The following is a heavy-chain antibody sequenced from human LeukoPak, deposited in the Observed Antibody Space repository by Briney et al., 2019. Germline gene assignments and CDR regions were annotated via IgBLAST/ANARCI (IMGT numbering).Heavy chain of an antibody. D-gene: IGHD2-15*01. CDR3: ARVLYCSGSSCCSLRD. Sequence: AASVKVSCKASGYTFTSYAMHWVRQAPGQGLEWMGWINTNTGNPTYAQGFTGRFVFSLDTSVSTAYLQISSLKAEDTAVYYCARVLYCSGSSCCSLRDWGQGTLVTVSS. CDR2: INTNTGNP. V-gene: IGHV7-4-1*02. J-gene: IGHJ4*02. CDR1: GYTFTSYA.